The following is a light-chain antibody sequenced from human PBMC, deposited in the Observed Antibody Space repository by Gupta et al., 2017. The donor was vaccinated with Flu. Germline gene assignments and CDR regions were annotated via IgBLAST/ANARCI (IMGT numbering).Light chain of an antibody. J-gene: IGKJ4*01. Sequence: DIQMTHSPSSVSASVGDRVTVTCRATQGVGSWVAWYQQKPGKAPTLLIYDVSRLQSGVPSRFSGSGSGTGFTLTITNLQPEDFATYYCSQTHSFPFSFGGGTKVEI. CDR2: DVS. V-gene: IGKV1-12*01. CDR1: QGVGSW. CDR3: SQTHSFPFS.